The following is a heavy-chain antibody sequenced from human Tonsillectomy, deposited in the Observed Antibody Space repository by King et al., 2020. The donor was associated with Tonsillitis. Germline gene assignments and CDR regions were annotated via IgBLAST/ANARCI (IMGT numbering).Heavy chain of an antibody. V-gene: IGHV4-4*02. CDR3: ARETGRSID. D-gene: IGHD2-21*01. J-gene: IGHJ4*02. CDR1: GGSISSTNW. Sequence: VQLQESGPGLVKPSGTLSLTCAVSGGSISSTNWWSWVRQPPGKRLEWIGEIYDNGSTNYNPSLKSRVTISVDISKNKFSLKLSSVTVADTAVYYCARETGRSIDWGQGTLVTVSS. CDR2: IYDNGST.